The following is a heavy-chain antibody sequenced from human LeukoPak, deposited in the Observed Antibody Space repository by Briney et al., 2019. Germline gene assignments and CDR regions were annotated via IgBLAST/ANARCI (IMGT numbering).Heavy chain of an antibody. D-gene: IGHD1-26*01. Sequence: GGSLRLSCAASGFTFSSYAMSWVRQAPGKGLEWVSAISGSGGSTYYADSVKGRFTISRDNSKNTLYLQMNSLKTEDTAVYYCTTDDRVGAYDYWGQGTLVTVSS. V-gene: IGHV3-23*01. CDR3: TTDDRVGAYDY. CDR1: GFTFSSYA. CDR2: ISGSGGST. J-gene: IGHJ4*02.